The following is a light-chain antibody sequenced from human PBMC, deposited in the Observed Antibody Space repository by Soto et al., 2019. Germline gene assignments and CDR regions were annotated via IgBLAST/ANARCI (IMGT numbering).Light chain of an antibody. V-gene: IGLV2-8*01. CDR3: SSYAGRNKYV. CDR1: SSDVGRYNY. CDR2: EVN. J-gene: IGLJ1*01. Sequence: QSVLTQPPSASGSPGQSVTISCTGTSSDVGRYNYVSWYQQHPGKAPKLTIYEVNKRPSGVPDRFSGSKSGNTASLTVSGLQAEDEADYYCSSYAGRNKYVFGTGTKLTVL.